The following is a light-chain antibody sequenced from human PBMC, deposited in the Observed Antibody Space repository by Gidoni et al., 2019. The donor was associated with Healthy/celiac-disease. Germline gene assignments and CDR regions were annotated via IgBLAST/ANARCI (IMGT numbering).Light chain of an antibody. CDR2: WAS. J-gene: IGKJ4*01. CDR1: QSVLYSSNNKNY. V-gene: IGKV4-1*01. CDR3: QQYYSPPLT. Sequence: DIVMTQSPDSLAVSLGEKATINCKSSQSVLYSSNNKNYLASYQQKPGQPPKLLIDWASPRESGVPDRFSGSGSGTDFTLTISSLQAEDVALYYCQQYYSPPLTFGGGTKVEIK.